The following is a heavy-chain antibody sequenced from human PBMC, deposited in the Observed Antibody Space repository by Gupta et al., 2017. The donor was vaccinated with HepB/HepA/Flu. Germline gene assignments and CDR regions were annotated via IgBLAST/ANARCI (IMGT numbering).Heavy chain of an antibody. D-gene: IGHD3-3*01. V-gene: IGHV1-8*01. CDR3: ARVEWPTGRAQDWYFDL. CDR2: MNPNSGNT. CDR1: GYLFTSHD. Sequence: QVQLVQSGAEVKKPGASVTVSCKASGYLFTSHDLNWARQATGQGREWMGWMNPNSGNTGYTQKFQGRVTMTRNTSRSTAYMELSSLRSEDTDVYDCARVEWPTGRAQDWYFDLWGRGTLVTVAS. J-gene: IGHJ2*01.